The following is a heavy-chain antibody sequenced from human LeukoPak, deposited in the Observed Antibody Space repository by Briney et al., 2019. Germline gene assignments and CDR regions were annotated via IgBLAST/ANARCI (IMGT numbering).Heavy chain of an antibody. Sequence: GGSLRLSCAASGFTVSSNYMSWVRQAPGKGLEWVSVIYSGGSTYYADSVKGRFTISRDNSKNTLYLQMNSLRGEDTAVYYCAKDRYRGYNYGAFDHWGQGTLVTVSS. D-gene: IGHD5-18*01. CDR1: GFTVSSNY. CDR2: IYSGGST. V-gene: IGHV3-53*01. J-gene: IGHJ4*02. CDR3: AKDRYRGYNYGAFDH.